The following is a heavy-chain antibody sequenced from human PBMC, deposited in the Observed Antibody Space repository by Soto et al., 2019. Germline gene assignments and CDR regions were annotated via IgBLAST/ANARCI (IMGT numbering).Heavy chain of an antibody. J-gene: IGHJ5*02. CDR2: IYYSGST. CDR1: GGSISSSSYY. Sequence: SETLSLTCTVSGGSISSSSYYWGWLRQPPGKGLGWIGSIYYSGSTYYNPSLKSRVPISVDTSKNQFSLKLSSVTAADTAVYYCVRGRVEYSSGWYWFDPWGKGTLVTVSS. CDR3: VRGRVEYSSGWYWFDP. D-gene: IGHD6-19*01. V-gene: IGHV4-39*01.